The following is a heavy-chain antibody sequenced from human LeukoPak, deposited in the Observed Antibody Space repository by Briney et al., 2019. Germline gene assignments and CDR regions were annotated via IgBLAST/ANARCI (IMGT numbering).Heavy chain of an antibody. Sequence: SESLSLTCAVYGGSFSGYYWSWIRQPPGKGLQWIGEINHRGSANYNPSLKSRVTISVDTSKNQFSLKLSSVTAADTAVYYCARLRPVAGYDAFDIWGHGTMVTVSA. CDR1: GGSFSGYY. J-gene: IGHJ3*02. D-gene: IGHD6-19*01. V-gene: IGHV4-34*01. CDR3: ARLRPVAGYDAFDI. CDR2: INHRGSA.